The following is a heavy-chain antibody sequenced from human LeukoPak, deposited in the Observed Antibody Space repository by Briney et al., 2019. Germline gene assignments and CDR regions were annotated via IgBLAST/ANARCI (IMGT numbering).Heavy chain of an antibody. CDR2: ISPLLXAX. Sequence: SSVKVSCKASGGXXXDXXXXXXRXXXXXXXXXXGGISPLLXAXKHTQKFQDRVTITADESTSTAYMELSDLRSADTAVYYCATYDVLTGFEYWGQGTLVTVPS. D-gene: IGHD3/OR15-3a*01. CDR3: ATYDVLTGFEY. V-gene: IGHV1-69*01. J-gene: IGHJ4*02. CDR1: GGXXXDXX.